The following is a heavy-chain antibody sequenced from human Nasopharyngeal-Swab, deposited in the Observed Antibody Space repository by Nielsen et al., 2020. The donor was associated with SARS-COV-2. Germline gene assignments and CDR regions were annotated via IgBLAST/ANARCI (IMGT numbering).Heavy chain of an antibody. V-gene: IGHV1-2*02. Sequence: ASVTVSCKASGYTFTGYYMHCVRQAPGQGLEWMGWINPNSGGTNYAQKFQGRVTMTRDTSISTAYMELSRLRSDGTAVYYCARDYSYALYYFDYWGQGTLVTVSS. CDR3: ARDYSYALYYFDY. J-gene: IGHJ4*02. CDR1: GYTFTGYY. CDR2: INPNSGGT. D-gene: IGHD5-18*01.